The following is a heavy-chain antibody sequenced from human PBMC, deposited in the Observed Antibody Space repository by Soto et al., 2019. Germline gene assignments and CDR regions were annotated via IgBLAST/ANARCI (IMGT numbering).Heavy chain of an antibody. V-gene: IGHV2-5*01. D-gene: IGHD3-3*01. CDR2: IYCNDDK. CDR1: GFSLSTSGVG. J-gene: IGHJ4*02. Sequence: SGPTLVNPTQTLTLTCTFSGFSLSTSGVGVGWIRQPPGKALEWLALIYCNDDKRYSPSLKSRLTITKDTSKNQVVLTMTNMDPVDTATYYCARWAKYYDFWSGYPPFFDYCGQGTLVTVSS. CDR3: ARWAKYYDFWSGYPPFFDY.